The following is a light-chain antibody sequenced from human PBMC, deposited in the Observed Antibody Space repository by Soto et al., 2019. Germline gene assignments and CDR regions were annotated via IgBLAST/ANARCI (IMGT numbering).Light chain of an antibody. Sequence: QSVLTQPPSVSGSPGQSVTISCTGTSCDVGSYNRVSWYQQPPGTAPKLMIYEVSNRPSVVPDRFSGSNSGNTASLTISGLQAEDEADYYCSSYTSSSTVVFGGGTKLTVL. CDR2: EVS. V-gene: IGLV2-18*02. CDR3: SSYTSSSTVV. J-gene: IGLJ2*01. CDR1: SCDVGSYNR.